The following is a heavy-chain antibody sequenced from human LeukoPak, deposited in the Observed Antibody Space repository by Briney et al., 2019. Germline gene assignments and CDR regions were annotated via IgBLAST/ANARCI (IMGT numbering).Heavy chain of an antibody. CDR3: ARRYCSRTSCYTVDY. D-gene: IGHD2-2*02. Sequence: GESLKISCKGSGYSFTSYWIGWVRQMPGKGLEWMGIIYPGDSDTRYSPSFQGQVTTSADKSISTAYLQWSSLKASDTAMYYCARRYCSRTSCYTVDYWGQGTLVTVSS. V-gene: IGHV5-51*01. J-gene: IGHJ4*02. CDR1: GYSFTSYW. CDR2: IYPGDSDT.